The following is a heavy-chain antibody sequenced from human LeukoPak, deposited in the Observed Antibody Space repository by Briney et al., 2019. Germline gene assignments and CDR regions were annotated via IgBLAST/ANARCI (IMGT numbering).Heavy chain of an antibody. CDR1: GFTFSSYE. CDR3: ARDGYYYDSSGYYYYLDY. CDR2: ISTSGSTI. J-gene: IGHJ4*02. Sequence: PGGSLRLSCAASGFTFSSYEMNWVRQAPGKGLQWVSYISTSGSTIYYADSVKGRFTISRDNAKNSLYLQMNSLRAEDTAVYYCARDGYYYDSSGYYYYLDYWGQGTLVTVSS. V-gene: IGHV3-48*03. D-gene: IGHD3-22*01.